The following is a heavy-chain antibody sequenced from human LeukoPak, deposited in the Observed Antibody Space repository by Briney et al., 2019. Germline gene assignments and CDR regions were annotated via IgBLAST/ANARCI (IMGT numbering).Heavy chain of an antibody. Sequence: GGSLRLSCAASRFTFSSYSMNWVRQAPGKGLEWVSSISGSGSYIYYADSVKGRFTISRDNSKNTLYLQMNSLRAEDTAVYYCAKAGRIAVAGTLFDYWGQGTLVTVSS. CDR3: AKAGRIAVAGTLFDY. J-gene: IGHJ4*02. V-gene: IGHV3-21*01. CDR1: RFTFSSYS. CDR2: ISGSGSYI. D-gene: IGHD6-19*01.